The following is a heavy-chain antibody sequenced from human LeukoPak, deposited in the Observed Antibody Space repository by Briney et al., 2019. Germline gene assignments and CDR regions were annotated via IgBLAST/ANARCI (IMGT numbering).Heavy chain of an antibody. D-gene: IGHD5-18*01. CDR2: IYPGDSDT. J-gene: IGHJ3*01. V-gene: IGHV5-51*01. CDR3: ALPVDTAMEGLDAFDV. CDR1: GYSFISYW. Sequence: GESLKISCKGSGYSFISYWIGWVRQMPGKGLEWMGIIYPGDSDTRYSPSFQGQVTISADKSISTAYLQWSSLKASDTAMYYCALPVDTAMEGLDAFDVWGQGTMVTVSS.